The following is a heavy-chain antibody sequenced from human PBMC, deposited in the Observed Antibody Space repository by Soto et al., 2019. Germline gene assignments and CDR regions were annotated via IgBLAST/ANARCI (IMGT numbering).Heavy chain of an antibody. V-gene: IGHV4-30-2*01. CDR1: GGSISKNGYS. CDR2: IYHSGST. Sequence: SETLSLTCAVSGGSISKNGYSWSWIRQPPRKGLEWIGYIYHSGSTYYNPSLKSRVSISVDRSNNRFSLNLSSVTAADTAVYYCARTVTTGPCFDFWGQGTLVTVSS. CDR3: ARTVTTGPCFDF. D-gene: IGHD4-17*01. J-gene: IGHJ4*02.